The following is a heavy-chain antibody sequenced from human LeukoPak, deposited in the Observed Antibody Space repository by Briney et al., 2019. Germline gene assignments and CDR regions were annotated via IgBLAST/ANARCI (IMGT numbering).Heavy chain of an antibody. CDR1: GFTFSSYA. CDR2: ISGSGGST. D-gene: IGHD6-13*01. Sequence: GGSLRLSCAASGFTFSSYAMSWVRQAPGKGLEWVSAISGSGGSTYYADSVKGRFTISRDKSKNTLYLQMDSLRAEDTAIYYCAKEFFDSQQLVPYFDYWGQGTLVTVSS. V-gene: IGHV3-23*01. J-gene: IGHJ4*02. CDR3: AKEFFDSQQLVPYFDY.